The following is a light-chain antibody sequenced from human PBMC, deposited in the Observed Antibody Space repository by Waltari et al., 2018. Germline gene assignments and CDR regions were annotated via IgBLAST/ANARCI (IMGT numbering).Light chain of an antibody. V-gene: IGKV3-11*01. Sequence: DTVFTPSPATLSLSPGDRSTLSCRASQSFRNFLSWYQQKPGQAPGLLIYDTSNRDTGIPARFSGSGFGTDFTLTISSLEPEDFAVYYCQQRSNWPLTFGGGTKVEIK. J-gene: IGKJ4*01. CDR1: QSFRNF. CDR2: DTS. CDR3: QQRSNWPLT.